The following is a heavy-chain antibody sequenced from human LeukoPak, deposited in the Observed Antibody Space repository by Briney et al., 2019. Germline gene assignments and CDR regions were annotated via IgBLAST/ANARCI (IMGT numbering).Heavy chain of an antibody. Sequence: GGSLRLSCAASGFTFSSYAMSWVRQAPGKGLEWVSAISGSGGSTYYADSVKGRFTISRDNSKNTLYLQMYSLRAEDTAVYYCAKGHRVAGANNWFDPWGQGTLVTVSS. CDR2: ISGSGGST. D-gene: IGHD6-19*01. CDR3: AKGHRVAGANNWFDP. J-gene: IGHJ5*02. CDR1: GFTFSSYA. V-gene: IGHV3-23*01.